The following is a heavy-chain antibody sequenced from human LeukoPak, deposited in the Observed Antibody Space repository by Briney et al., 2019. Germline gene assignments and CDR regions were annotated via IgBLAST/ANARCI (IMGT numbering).Heavy chain of an antibody. CDR2: IWYDGSNK. V-gene: IGHV3-33*01. D-gene: IGHD6-13*01. Sequence: GRSLRLFCAASGFTFSSYGMHWVRQAPGKGLEWVAVIWYDGSNKYYADSVKGRFTISRDNSKNTLYLQMNSLRAEDTAVYYCARVGTGDSSSWEDFGYWGQGTLVTVSS. CDR1: GFTFSSYG. CDR3: ARVGTGDSSSWEDFGY. J-gene: IGHJ4*02.